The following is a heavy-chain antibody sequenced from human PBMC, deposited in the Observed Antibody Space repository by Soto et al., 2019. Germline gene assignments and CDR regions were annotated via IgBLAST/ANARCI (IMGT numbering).Heavy chain of an antibody. D-gene: IGHD3-10*01. CDR3: AKRLWFGEFADF. CDR2: ISGSGGST. V-gene: IGHV3-23*01. CDR1: GFTFSSYS. J-gene: IGHJ3*01. Sequence: GGSLRLSFAASGFTFSSYSMHWVRQVPGKGLEWVSGISGSGGSTYYADSVKGRFTMSRDNSKNTLYLQMNSLRAEDTAVYYCAKRLWFGEFADFWGQGTMVTVSS.